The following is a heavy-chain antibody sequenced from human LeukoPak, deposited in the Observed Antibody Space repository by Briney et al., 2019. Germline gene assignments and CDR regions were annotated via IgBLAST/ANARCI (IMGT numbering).Heavy chain of an antibody. V-gene: IGHV3-48*03. J-gene: IGHJ6*03. CDR3: ARVKQQLVRLLGRDTTYYYYYYMDV. CDR2: ISSSDSTI. D-gene: IGHD6-13*01. CDR1: GFTFSSYE. Sequence: GGSLRLSCAASGFTFSSYEMNWVRQAPGQGLEWVSYISSSDSTISYADSVKGRFTISRDNAKNSLYLQMNGLRVEDTAVYYCARVKQQLVRLLGRDTTYYYYYYMDVWGKGRTVTVSS.